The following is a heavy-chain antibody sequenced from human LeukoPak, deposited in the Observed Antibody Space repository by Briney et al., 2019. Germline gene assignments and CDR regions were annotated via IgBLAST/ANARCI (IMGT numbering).Heavy chain of an antibody. CDR3: AGWQWELLSLDP. CDR2: IRYDGSNK. V-gene: IGHV3-30*02. CDR1: GFTFSSYG. D-gene: IGHD1-26*01. Sequence: GGSLRLSCAASGFTFSSYGMHWVRQAPGKGLEWVAFIRYDGSNKYYADSVKGRFTISRDNSKNTLYLQMNSLRAEDTAVYYCAGWQWELLSLDPWGQGTLVTVSS. J-gene: IGHJ5*02.